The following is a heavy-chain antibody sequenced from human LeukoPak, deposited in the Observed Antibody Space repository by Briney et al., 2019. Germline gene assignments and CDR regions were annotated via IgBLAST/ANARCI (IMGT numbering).Heavy chain of an antibody. Sequence: SETLPLTCAVYGGSFSGYYWSWIRQPPGKGLEWIGTVYYSGSTYYNPSLKSRVTISVDTSKNQFSLKLSSVTAADTAVYYCARPGRGGGPYSHFDYWGQGTLVTVSS. CDR3: ARPGRGGGPYSHFDY. D-gene: IGHD3-22*01. CDR1: GGSFSGYY. V-gene: IGHV4-34*01. CDR2: VYYSGST. J-gene: IGHJ4*02.